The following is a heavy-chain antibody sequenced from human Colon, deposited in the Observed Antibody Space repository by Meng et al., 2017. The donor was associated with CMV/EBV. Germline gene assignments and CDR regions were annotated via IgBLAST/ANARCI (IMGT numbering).Heavy chain of an antibody. CDR1: GYTFTSYD. Sequence: ASVKVSCKVSGYTFTSYDIIWVRQAAGQGLEWLGWMNPYTGSTEYTQKLQGRFTVTRDNSKTTAYMDLTGLRSDDTAVYFCARGPRGGTELLDYWGQGTLVTVSS. D-gene: IGHD1-26*01. CDR3: ARGPRGGTELLDY. V-gene: IGHV1-8*01. CDR2: MNPYTGST. J-gene: IGHJ4*02.